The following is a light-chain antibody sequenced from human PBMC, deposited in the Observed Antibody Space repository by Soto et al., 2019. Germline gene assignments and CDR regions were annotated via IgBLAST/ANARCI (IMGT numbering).Light chain of an antibody. J-gene: IGKJ3*01. CDR3: QKYNSALTFT. CDR2: AAS. V-gene: IGKV1-27*01. Sequence: DIQMTQSPSSLSASVGDRVTITCRASQGISNYLAWYQQKPGKVPKLLIYAASTLQSGVPSRFSGSGSGTDFTLTISSLQPEDVATYYYQKYNSALTFTFGPGTQVDIK. CDR1: QGISNY.